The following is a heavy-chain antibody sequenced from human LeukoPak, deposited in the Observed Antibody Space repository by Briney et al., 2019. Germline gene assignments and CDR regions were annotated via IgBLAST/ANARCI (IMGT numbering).Heavy chain of an antibody. Sequence: GASVKVSCKASGYTFTGYYMHWVRQAPGQGLEWMGRINPNSGGTKYAQKFQGRVTMTRDTSISTAYMELSRLRSDDTAVYYCARGGANYYDSTPQILFDYWGQGTLVTVSS. V-gene: IGHV1-2*06. CDR2: INPNSGGT. J-gene: IGHJ4*02. CDR3: ARGGANYYDSTPQILFDY. D-gene: IGHD3-22*01. CDR1: GYTFTGYY.